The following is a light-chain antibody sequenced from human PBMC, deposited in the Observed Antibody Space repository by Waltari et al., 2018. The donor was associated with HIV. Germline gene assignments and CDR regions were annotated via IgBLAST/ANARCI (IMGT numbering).Light chain of an antibody. CDR1: SSAVGSYNL. J-gene: IGLJ2*01. Sequence: QSALTQSASVSGSPGQSITISCTGTSSAVGSYNLVSWFHHHPGKAPKLMSDEVNKRPSGVSNRYSGSKSGNAASLTISGLQAEDEADYYCCSYAGSSTSVVFGGGTKLTVL. CDR3: CSYAGSSTSVV. V-gene: IGLV2-23*02. CDR2: EVN.